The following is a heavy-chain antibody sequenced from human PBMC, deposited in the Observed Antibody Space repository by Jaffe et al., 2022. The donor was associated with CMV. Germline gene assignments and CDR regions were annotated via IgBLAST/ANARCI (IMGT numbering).Heavy chain of an antibody. J-gene: IGHJ4*02. V-gene: IGHV1-2*04. CDR3: ARGGVLWFGEPIPFDY. CDR1: GYTFTGYY. CDR2: INPNSGGT. D-gene: IGHD3-10*01. Sequence: QVQLVQSGAEVKKPGASVKVSCKASGYTFTGYYMHWVRQAPGQGLEWMGWINPNSGGTNYAQKFQGWVTMTRDTSISTAYMELSRLRSDDTAVYYCARGGVLWFGEPIPFDYWGQGTLVTVSS.